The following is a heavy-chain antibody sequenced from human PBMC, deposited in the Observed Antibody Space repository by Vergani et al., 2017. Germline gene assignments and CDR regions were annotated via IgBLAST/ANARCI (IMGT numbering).Heavy chain of an antibody. CDR3: TWAYTGYDPFDY. V-gene: IGHV5-51*01. CDR2: IYPDDSDT. D-gene: IGHD5-12*01. J-gene: IGHJ4*03. CDR1: GYIFTTYW. Sequence: EVQLVQSEAEVRKPGESLKISCKGSGYIFTTYWIAWVRQMPGRGLEWMGIIYPDDSDTRYSPSFQGQVTISVDKSISAAYLQWSSLKASDTAIYYCTWAYTGYDPFDYWGQGTLVTVSS.